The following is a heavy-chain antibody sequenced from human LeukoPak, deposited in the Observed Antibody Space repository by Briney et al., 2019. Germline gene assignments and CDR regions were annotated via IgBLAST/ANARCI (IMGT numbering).Heavy chain of an antibody. Sequence: ASVKVSCKASGYTFTSYDINWVRQATGQGLEWMGWMNPNSGNTGYAQKFQGRVTMTRKTSISTAYMELSSLRSEDTAVYYCARGSRGRWSSSWYRWGQGTLVTVSS. D-gene: IGHD6-13*01. CDR2: MNPNSGNT. V-gene: IGHV1-8*01. CDR1: GYTFTSYD. J-gene: IGHJ4*02. CDR3: ARGSRGRWSSSWYR.